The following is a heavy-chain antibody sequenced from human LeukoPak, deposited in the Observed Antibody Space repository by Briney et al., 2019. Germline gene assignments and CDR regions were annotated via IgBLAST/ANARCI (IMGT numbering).Heavy chain of an antibody. CDR2: IDTTSAFI. D-gene: IGHD6-13*01. V-gene: IGHV3-21*06. J-gene: IGHJ5*02. CDR1: GFTFSSYN. Sequence: PGGSLRLSCAASGFTFSSYNMNWVRQAPGKGLEWVSSIDTTSAFIFYGDSMKGRVTISRDNAKNSLYLQMNSLRAEDTAVYSFARAGRDRSWYIDDRWGQGTLVTVSS. CDR3: ARAGRDRSWYIDDR.